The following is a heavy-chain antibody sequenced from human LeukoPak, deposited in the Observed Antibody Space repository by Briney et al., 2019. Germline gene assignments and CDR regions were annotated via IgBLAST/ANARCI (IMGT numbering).Heavy chain of an antibody. V-gene: IGHV3-74*01. J-gene: IGHJ4*02. CDR3: AKAPPTYYYDSSVPQYYFDY. Sequence: GGSLRLSCAASGFTFSSYWMHWVRQAPGKGLVWVSRINSDGSSTSYADSVKGRFTISRDNAKNTLYLQMNSLRAEDTAVYYRAKAPPTYYYDSSVPQYYFDYWGQGTLVTVSS. CDR1: GFTFSSYW. CDR2: INSDGSST. D-gene: IGHD3-22*01.